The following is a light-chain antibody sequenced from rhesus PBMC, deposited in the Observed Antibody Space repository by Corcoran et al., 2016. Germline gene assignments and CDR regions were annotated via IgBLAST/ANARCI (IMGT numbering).Light chain of an antibody. CDR1: PSLLHSNGYTY. CDR3: LQDIQLPLT. CDR2: LGS. Sequence: DIVMTQTPLSLPVTPGEPASIFCRSIPSLLHSNGYTYLFWYLQKPGQSPQLRIYLGSNRASGGPDRFRGRGSGTDFTLKISRVEAEDVGVYYCLQDIQLPLTFGGGTKVEIK. J-gene: IGKJ4*01. V-gene: IGKV2-78*01.